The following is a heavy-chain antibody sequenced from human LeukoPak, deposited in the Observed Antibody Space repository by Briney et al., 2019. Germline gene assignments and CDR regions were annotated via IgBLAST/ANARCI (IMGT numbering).Heavy chain of an antibody. V-gene: IGHV3-30*02. CDR2: IQYDLNAK. CDR3: VSHPPGYGIFHI. Sequence: GGSLRLSCTACGFTFKTYDMQWVREARGKGVEGVAFIQYDLNAKHYADSVTCRFTIPTDISTNTLYFHINSLRADDTAVYYCVSHPPGYGIFHICGQGTMLTVSS. CDR1: GFTFKTYD. J-gene: IGHJ3*02. D-gene: IGHD5-12*01.